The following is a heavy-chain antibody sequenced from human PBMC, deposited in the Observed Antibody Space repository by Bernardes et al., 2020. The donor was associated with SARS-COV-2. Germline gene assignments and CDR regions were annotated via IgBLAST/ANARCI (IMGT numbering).Heavy chain of an antibody. D-gene: IGHD5-12*01. CDR3: ARDSGNIVTTTERFDY. CDR2: LSYGGNT. J-gene: IGHJ4*02. Sequence: SETLSLTRSVSGDSINSASYRWGWIRQAPGKGLEWIGSLSYGGNTYYTPSLRSRVTMSADTSNTQFSLRLTSVTAADTAVYYCARDSGNIVTTTERFDYWGQGTLVTVSS. CDR1: GDSINSASYR. V-gene: IGHV4-39*02.